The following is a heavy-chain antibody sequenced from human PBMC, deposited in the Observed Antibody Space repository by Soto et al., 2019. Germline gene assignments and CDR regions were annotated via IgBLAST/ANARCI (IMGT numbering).Heavy chain of an antibody. D-gene: IGHD6-13*01. Sequence: SETLSLTCTVSGGSINDFYWSWIRQPPGEGLEWIGYIYFSGSTDYHPSLKGRVTISVDTSKNQFSLKLRSVTAADTAVYYCARVGGVAASTFDYWGQGTLVTVSS. CDR2: IYFSGST. V-gene: IGHV4-59*01. CDR1: GGSINDFY. CDR3: ARVGGVAASTFDY. J-gene: IGHJ4*02.